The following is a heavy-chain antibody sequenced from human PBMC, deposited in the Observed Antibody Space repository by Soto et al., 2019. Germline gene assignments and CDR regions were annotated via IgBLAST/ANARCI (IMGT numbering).Heavy chain of an antibody. V-gene: IGHV3-23*01. Sequence: EMHLLESGGGLVQPGGSLRLSCAASGFTVSSFPMTWVRQAPGKGLEWVSSISSSGDDSFYADSVKGWFTISRDSSKNMLFLQLSSLRAEDTAVYYCARKVAGSIWGQGTLVTVSS. J-gene: IGHJ4*02. CDR2: ISSSGDDS. D-gene: IGHD6-19*01. CDR1: GFTVSSFP. CDR3: ARKVAGSI.